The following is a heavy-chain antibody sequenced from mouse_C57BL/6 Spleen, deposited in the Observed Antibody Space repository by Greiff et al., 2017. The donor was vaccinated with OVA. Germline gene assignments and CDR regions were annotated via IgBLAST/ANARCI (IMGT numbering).Heavy chain of an antibody. J-gene: IGHJ2*01. Sequence: LMESGPELVKPGASVKISCKASGYTFTDYYINWVKQRPGQGLEWIGWIYPGSGNTKYNEKFKGKATLTVDTSSSTAYMQLSSLTSEDSAVYFCARGYYYGSSYYFDDWGQGATLTVSS. CDR3: ARGYYYGSSYYFDD. CDR1: GYTFTDYY. D-gene: IGHD1-1*01. V-gene: IGHV1-84*01. CDR2: IYPGSGNT.